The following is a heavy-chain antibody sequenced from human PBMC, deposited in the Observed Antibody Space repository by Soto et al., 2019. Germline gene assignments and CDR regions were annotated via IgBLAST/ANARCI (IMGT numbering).Heavy chain of an antibody. CDR2: ITASGYSA. CDR1: GLAFSNYA. D-gene: IGHD3-16*01. V-gene: IGHV3-23*01. J-gene: IGHJ4*02. CDR3: AKGDLLWDPFDF. Sequence: EAQLLESGGGLVQPGGSLRLSCAASGLAFSNYAMTWVRQAPGKGLEWVSIITASGYSAYYGGAVKGRLTTSRDNSRSTLYLQMNGLRADDTAVYYCAKGDLLWDPFDFWGQGTLVTVSS.